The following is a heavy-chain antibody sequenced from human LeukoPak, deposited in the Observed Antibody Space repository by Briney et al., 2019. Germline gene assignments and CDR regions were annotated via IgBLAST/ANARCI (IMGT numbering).Heavy chain of an antibody. J-gene: IGHJ3*02. D-gene: IGHD2-21*02. V-gene: IGHV3-30-3*01. CDR3: ARGVVTAETDAFDI. CDR1: GFTFSSYA. Sequence: GRSLRLSCAASGFTFSSYAMHWVRQAPGKGLEWVAVISYDGSNKYYADSVKGRFTISRDNAKNSLYLQMNSLRAEDTAVYYCARGVVTAETDAFDIWGQGTMVTVSS. CDR2: ISYDGSNK.